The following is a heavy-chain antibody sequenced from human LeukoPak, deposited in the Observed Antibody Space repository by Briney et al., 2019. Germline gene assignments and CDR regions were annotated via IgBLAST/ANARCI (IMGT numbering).Heavy chain of an antibody. CDR3: ARFLGRITISGVVPYGMDV. CDR2: IYSAGGT. D-gene: IGHD3-3*01. V-gene: IGHV3-53*04. CDR1: GFTVSSNY. J-gene: IGHJ6*02. Sequence: TGGSLRLSCAASGFTVSSNYMTWVRQAPGKGLEWVSLIYSAGGTYYTDSVKGRFTISRHSSKNTLYLQVNSLRGEDTAVYYCARFLGRITISGVVPYGMDVWGQGTTVTVSS.